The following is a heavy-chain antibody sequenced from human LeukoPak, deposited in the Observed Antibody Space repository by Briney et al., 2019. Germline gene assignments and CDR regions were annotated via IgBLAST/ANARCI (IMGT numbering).Heavy chain of an antibody. J-gene: IGHJ5*02. CDR2: INPNSGGT. CDR1: GYTFTGYY. D-gene: IGHD2-2*01. Sequence: GASVKVSCKASGYTFTGYYMHWVRQAPGQGLEWMGWINPNSGGTNYAQKFQGRVTMTRDTSISTAYMELSRLRSDDTAVYSCARPDCSSTSCYDWFDPWGQGTLVTVSS. CDR3: ARPDCSSTSCYDWFDP. V-gene: IGHV1-2*02.